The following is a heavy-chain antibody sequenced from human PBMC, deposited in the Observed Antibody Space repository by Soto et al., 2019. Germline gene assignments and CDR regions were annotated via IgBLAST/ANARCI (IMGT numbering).Heavy chain of an antibody. CDR2: IAPLFGSA. V-gene: IGHV1-69*01. J-gene: IGHJ6*02. D-gene: IGHD5-12*01. CDR3: ARGLWISHNGVNYFYLGMDV. Sequence: QVQLVQSGAEVKKPGSAVKVSCKASGGTFSDYAIMWVRQAPGQGLEWMGGIAPLFGSANYAHKVQGRVIITADESRSTSYMELSSLRSDDTAVYYCARGLWISHNGVNYFYLGMDVWGQGTTVTVS. CDR1: GGTFSDYA.